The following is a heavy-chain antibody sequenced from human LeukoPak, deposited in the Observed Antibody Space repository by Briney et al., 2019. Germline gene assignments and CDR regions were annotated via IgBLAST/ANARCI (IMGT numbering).Heavy chain of an antibody. D-gene: IGHD6-19*01. CDR1: GGSISSYY. CDR3: ARGVGWLGHFDY. Sequence: SETLSLTCTVSGGSISSYYWSWIRQPPGKGLEWIGYIYYSGSTNYNPSLKSRVTISVDTSKNQFSLKLSSVTAADTAVYYCARGVGWLGHFDYWGQGTLVTVSS. V-gene: IGHV4-59*01. CDR2: IYYSGST. J-gene: IGHJ4*02.